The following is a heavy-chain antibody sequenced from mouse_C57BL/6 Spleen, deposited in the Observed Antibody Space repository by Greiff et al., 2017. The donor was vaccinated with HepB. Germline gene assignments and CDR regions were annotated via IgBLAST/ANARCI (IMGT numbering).Heavy chain of an antibody. Sequence: EVQVVESGEGLVKPGGSLKLSCAASGFTFSSYAMSWVRQTPEKRLEWVAYISSGGDYIYYADTVKGRFTISRDNARNTLYLQMSSLKSEDTAMYYCTRANYYGSSYYAMDYWGQGTSVTVSS. D-gene: IGHD1-1*01. J-gene: IGHJ4*01. CDR2: ISSGGDYI. CDR1: GFTFSSYA. CDR3: TRANYYGSSYYAMDY. V-gene: IGHV5-9-1*02.